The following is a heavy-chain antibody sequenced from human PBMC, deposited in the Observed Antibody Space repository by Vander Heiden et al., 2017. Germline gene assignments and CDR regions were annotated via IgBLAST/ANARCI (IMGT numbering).Heavy chain of an antibody. CDR1: AGSISSSSYY. Sequence: QLQLQESGPGLVKPSETLSLTCTVSAGSISSSSYYWGWIRQPPGKGLERIGSIDYSGSTYYNPSLKSRVTISVDTSKNQFSLKLSSVTAADTAVYYCARQRDSGSLLLPYWGQGTLVTVSS. V-gene: IGHV4-39*01. CDR3: ARQRDSGSLLLPY. D-gene: IGHD1-26*01. CDR2: IDYSGST. J-gene: IGHJ4*02.